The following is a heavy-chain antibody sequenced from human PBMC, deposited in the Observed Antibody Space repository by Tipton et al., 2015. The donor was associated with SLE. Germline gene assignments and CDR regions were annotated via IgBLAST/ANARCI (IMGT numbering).Heavy chain of an antibody. CDR1: GGSFSGYY. V-gene: IGHV4-34*01. Sequence: TLSLTCAVYGGSFSGYYWSWIRQPPGKGLEWIGEIYHSGSTNYNPSLKSRVTISVDTSKNQFSLKLSSVTAADTAVYYCARGARGRYGAGCCYNRKKVGVLLDYWGQGTLVSFS. CDR3: ARGARGRYGAGCCYNRKKVGVLLDY. D-gene: IGHD3-10*01. J-gene: IGHJ4*02. CDR2: IYHSGST.